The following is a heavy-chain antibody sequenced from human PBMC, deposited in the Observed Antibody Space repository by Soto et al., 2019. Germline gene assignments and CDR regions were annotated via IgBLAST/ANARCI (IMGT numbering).Heavy chain of an antibody. CDR1: GFTFSSYA. CDR2: VSIGGST. J-gene: IGHJ4*02. V-gene: IGHV3-23*01. CDR3: AKRRGAGGHFDY. D-gene: IGHD2-15*01. Sequence: GGSLRLSCAASGFTFSSYAMGWVRQGPGKGLEWVAVVSIGGSTHYADSVRGRFTISRDNSKNTLSPQMNSLTAEDTAVYFCAKRRGAGGHFDYWGQGALVTVSS.